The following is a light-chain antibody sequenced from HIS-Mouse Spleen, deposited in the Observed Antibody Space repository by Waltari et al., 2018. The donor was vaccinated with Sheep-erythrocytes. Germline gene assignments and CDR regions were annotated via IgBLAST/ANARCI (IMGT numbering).Light chain of an antibody. CDR2: EVS. CDR3: SSYAGSNNWV. V-gene: IGLV2-8*01. J-gene: IGLJ3*02. Sequence: QSALTQPASVSGSPGQSITISCTGTSSVVGSYNLVSWYQQHPGKAPKLMIYEVSKRPSGVPDRFSGSKSGNTASLTVSGLQAEDEADYYCSSYAGSNNWVFGGGTKLTVL. CDR1: SSVVGSYNL.